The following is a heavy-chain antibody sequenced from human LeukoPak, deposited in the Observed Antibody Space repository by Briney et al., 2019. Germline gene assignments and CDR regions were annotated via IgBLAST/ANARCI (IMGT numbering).Heavy chain of an antibody. CDR2: ISYDGSNK. V-gene: IGHV3-30*18. D-gene: IGHD3-22*01. CDR1: GFTCSSYG. CDR3: AKDRDYYDSSGPGDY. Sequence: GGSLRLSCAASGFTCSSYGMHWVRQAPGKGLDWVAVISYDGSNKYYADSVKGRFTISRDNSKNTLYLQMNSLRAEDTAVYYCAKDRDYYDSSGPGDYWGQGTLVTVSS. J-gene: IGHJ4*02.